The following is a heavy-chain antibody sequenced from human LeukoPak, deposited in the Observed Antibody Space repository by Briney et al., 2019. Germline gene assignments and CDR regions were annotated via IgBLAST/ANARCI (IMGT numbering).Heavy chain of an antibody. CDR1: GFTVSTNY. J-gene: IGHJ4*02. D-gene: IGHD4-17*01. CDR2: IHSGGST. V-gene: IGHV3-53*01. CDR3: ARDLAMTTVTTFRY. Sequence: GGSLRLSCAASGFTVSTNYMSWVRQAPGKGLKWVSFIHSGGSTYYADSVKGRFTISRDNSKNTLYLQMNSLRAEDMAVYYCARDLAMTTVTTFRYWGQGTLVTVCS.